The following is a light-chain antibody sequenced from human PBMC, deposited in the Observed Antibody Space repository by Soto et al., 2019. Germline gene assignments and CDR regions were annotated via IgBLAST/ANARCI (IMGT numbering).Light chain of an antibody. CDR1: QSGTSSY. Sequence: VLTQSPGTLSLSPGERATLSCRASQSGTSSYLAWYQQKPGQAPRLLIYGASSRATGIPDRFSGSGSGTDFTLTISRLEPEDFAVYYCQQYGSSPLTFGGGTNVEIK. V-gene: IGKV3-20*01. CDR2: GAS. CDR3: QQYGSSPLT. J-gene: IGKJ4*01.